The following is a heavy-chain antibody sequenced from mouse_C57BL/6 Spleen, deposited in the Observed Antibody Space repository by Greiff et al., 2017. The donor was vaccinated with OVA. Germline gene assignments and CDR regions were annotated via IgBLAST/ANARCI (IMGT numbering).Heavy chain of an antibody. J-gene: IGHJ2*01. CDR2: INPNNGGT. D-gene: IGHD3-3*01. V-gene: IGHV1-26*01. Sequence: VQLQQSGPELVKPGASVKISCEASGYTFTDYYMNWVKQSHGKSLEWIGDINPNNGGTSYNQKFKGKATLTVDKSSSTAYMELRSLTSEDSAVYYCARLRDPISGNYFDYWGQGTTLTVSS. CDR3: ARLRDPISGNYFDY. CDR1: GYTFTDYY.